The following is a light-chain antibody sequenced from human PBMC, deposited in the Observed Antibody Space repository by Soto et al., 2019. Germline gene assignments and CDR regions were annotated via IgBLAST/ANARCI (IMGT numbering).Light chain of an antibody. CDR2: INSDGSH. CDR3: QAWVTGIGV. J-gene: IGLJ2*01. V-gene: IGLV4-69*01. Sequence: QAVVTKSPSASASLGASVKLTCTLSSGHSRNAIAWHQQQPEKGPRYLMKINSDGSHIKGDEIPDRFSGSSSGAERYLTISSLQSEDEADYYCQAWVTGIGVFGGGTKLTVL. CDR1: SGHSRNA.